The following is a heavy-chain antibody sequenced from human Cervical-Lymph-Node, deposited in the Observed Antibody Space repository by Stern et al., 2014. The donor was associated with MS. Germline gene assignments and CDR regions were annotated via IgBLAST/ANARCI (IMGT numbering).Heavy chain of an antibody. CDR2: ISYSGNT. V-gene: IGHV4-59*01. CDR1: GVPISDNS. CDR3: ARDRYWGSYRYLGNWFDP. D-gene: IGHD3-16*02. Sequence: QVQLQESGPGLVKPSETLSLTCTVSGVPISDNSWSWIRQPPGKGLEWIGYISYSGNTDYSPSLKSRVPISLDTSSNQFSMNLYSVTAADTAVYYCARDRYWGSYRYLGNWFDPWGQGTLVTVSS. J-gene: IGHJ5*02.